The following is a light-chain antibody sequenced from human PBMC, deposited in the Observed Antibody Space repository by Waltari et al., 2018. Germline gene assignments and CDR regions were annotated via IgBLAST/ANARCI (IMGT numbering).Light chain of an antibody. CDR1: QGISSY. J-gene: IGKJ1*01. CDR3: QQSYSTPPWT. V-gene: IGKV1-39*01. Sequence: DIQMTQSPSSLSASVGDRFTITSRASQGISSYLNWYQQKPGKAPKLRFFAESSLQSGVPSRFSGSGSGTDFTLTISSLQPEDFATYYCQQSYSTPPWTFGQGTKVEIK. CDR2: AES.